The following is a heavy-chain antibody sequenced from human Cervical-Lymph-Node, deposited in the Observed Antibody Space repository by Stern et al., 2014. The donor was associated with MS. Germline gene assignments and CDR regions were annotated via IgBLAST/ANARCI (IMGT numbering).Heavy chain of an antibody. V-gene: IGHV3-13*01. CDR2: IGTAGDT. Sequence: EVQLVESGGGLVQPGGSLRLSCAASGFTFSSYDMHWVRQATGKGLEWVSDIGTAGDTYYPVPVKGRFTISRENAKNSLYLQMNSLRAGDTAVYYCARGNGYCSGGSCYWFDPWGQGTLVTVSS. J-gene: IGHJ5*02. D-gene: IGHD2-15*01. CDR3: ARGNGYCSGGSCYWFDP. CDR1: GFTFSSYD.